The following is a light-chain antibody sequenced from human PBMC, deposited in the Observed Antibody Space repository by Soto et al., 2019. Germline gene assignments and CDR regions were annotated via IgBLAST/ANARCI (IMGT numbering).Light chain of an antibody. CDR2: AND. V-gene: IGLV1-47*02. J-gene: IGLJ3*02. Sequence: QSVLTQPPSASGTPGQTVTISCSGSRTNIGTNYVYWYQQFPGTAHKLLIFANDKRPSGVPERFSASKSGTSASLAISGLRSEDEAEYFCSAWDDRLSVVFGGGTKLTVL. CDR1: RTNIGTNY. CDR3: SAWDDRLSVV.